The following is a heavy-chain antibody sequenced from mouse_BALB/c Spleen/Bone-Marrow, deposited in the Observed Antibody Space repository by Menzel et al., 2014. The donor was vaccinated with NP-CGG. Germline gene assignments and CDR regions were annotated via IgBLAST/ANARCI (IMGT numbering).Heavy chain of an antibody. CDR2: IWAGGST. CDR3: ARDREYGYYYAMDY. CDR1: GSSLTSYG. Sequence: VQRVESGPGLVAPSQSLSITCTVSGSSLTSYGVHWVRQPPGKGLEWLGVIWAGGSTNYNSALMSRLSISKDNSKSQIFLEMNSLQTDDTAMYYCARDREYGYYYAMDYWGQGTSVTVSS. V-gene: IGHV2-9*02. D-gene: IGHD2-2*01. J-gene: IGHJ4*01.